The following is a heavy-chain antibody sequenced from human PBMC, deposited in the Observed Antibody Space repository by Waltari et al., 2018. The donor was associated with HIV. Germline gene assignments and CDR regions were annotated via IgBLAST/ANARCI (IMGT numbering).Heavy chain of an antibody. CDR3: ARRGADYGNPLDY. Sequence: QLQLLESGPRLVKPSETLSLTCTVSGGSIRTLNFHWGWICQPPGKALELIGSIFYTGSTYYNPSLESRVTISIDTSKNQFSLKLNSVTDTDTAVYYCARRGADYGNPLDYWGQGTLVTVSS. J-gene: IGHJ4*02. D-gene: IGHD4-17*01. CDR2: IFYTGST. V-gene: IGHV4-39*01. CDR1: GGSIRTLNFH.